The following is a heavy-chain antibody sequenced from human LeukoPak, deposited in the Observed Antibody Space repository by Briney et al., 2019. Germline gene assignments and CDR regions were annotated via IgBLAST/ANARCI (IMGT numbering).Heavy chain of an antibody. D-gene: IGHD3-10*01. CDR3: ARDGRFGELSDY. CDR2: NSGYNGNT. CDR1: GYTCTSHG. Sequence: ASVKVSCKASGYTCTSHGISWVRQAPRQGLGWMGWNSGYNGNTNYAQKLQSRVTMTTDTSTTTVYMELRNLRADDTAVFYCARDGRFGELSDYWGQGTLVTVSS. V-gene: IGHV1-18*01. J-gene: IGHJ4*02.